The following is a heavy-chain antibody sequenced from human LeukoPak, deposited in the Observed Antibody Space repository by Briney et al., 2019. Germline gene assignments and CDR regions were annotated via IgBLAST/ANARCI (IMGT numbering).Heavy chain of an antibody. D-gene: IGHD2-2*02. Sequence: VASVKVSCKASGYTFTSYDINWVRQATGQGLEWMGWMNPNSGNTGYAQKFQGRVTITRNTSISTAYMELSSPRSEDTAVYYCARSLGYCSSTSCYRGNWFDPWGQGTLVTVSS. CDR1: GYTFTSYD. J-gene: IGHJ5*02. CDR3: ARSLGYCSSTSCYRGNWFDP. CDR2: MNPNSGNT. V-gene: IGHV1-8*03.